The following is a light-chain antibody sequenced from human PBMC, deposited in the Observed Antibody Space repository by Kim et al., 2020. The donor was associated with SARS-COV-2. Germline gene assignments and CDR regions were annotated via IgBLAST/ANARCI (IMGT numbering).Light chain of an antibody. CDR1: QDIRAA. CDR2: SIS. V-gene: IGKV1-39*01. Sequence: DIQMTQSASSLSASVGARVTITCRASQDIRAALHVYQQKPGKAPQLLIYSISNLQSGVPSRFSGSGSGTDFTLTISSLQPEDFPTYSCQQSHSVPPYTSGQGPKLEI. CDR3: QQSHSVPPYT. J-gene: IGKJ2*01.